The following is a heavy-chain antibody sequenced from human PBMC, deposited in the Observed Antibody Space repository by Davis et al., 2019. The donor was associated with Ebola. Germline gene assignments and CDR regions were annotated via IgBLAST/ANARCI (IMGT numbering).Heavy chain of an antibody. CDR2: ISSSSSYI. J-gene: IGHJ4*02. CDR1: GFTFSSYS. CDR3: ARDPTGDAFDY. Sequence: GGSLRLSCAASGFTFSSYSMNWVRQAPGKGLEWVSSISSSSSYIYYADSVKGQFTISRDSAKNSLYLQMNSLRAEDTAVYYCARDPTGDAFDYWGQGTLVTVSS. V-gene: IGHV3-21*01.